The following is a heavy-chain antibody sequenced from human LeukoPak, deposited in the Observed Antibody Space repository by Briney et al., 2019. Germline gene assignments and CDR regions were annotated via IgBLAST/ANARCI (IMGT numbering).Heavy chain of an antibody. Sequence: GASLRLSCAVSEFSVSSNYMNWVRQAPGKGLEWVSVIYSGGATYYSDSVKGRFTISRDLARNTLLLQMHSLRADDTAVHYCARTNPVYGDYDYWGQGTLVSVST. D-gene: IGHD4/OR15-4a*01. CDR2: IYSGGAT. J-gene: IGHJ4*02. V-gene: IGHV3-53*01. CDR3: ARTNPVYGDYDY. CDR1: EFSVSSNY.